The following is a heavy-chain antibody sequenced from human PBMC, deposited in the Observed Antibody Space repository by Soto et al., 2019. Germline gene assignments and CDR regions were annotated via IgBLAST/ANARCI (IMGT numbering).Heavy chain of an antibody. CDR2: VYWDDDK. J-gene: IGHJ5*02. CDR1: GFSLNTRGVG. V-gene: IGHV2-5*02. Sequence: QITLKESGPPLVKPTQTLTLTCTISGFSLNTRGVGVGWIRQPPGKALEWLALVYWDDDKRYSPSLKNRLTINKDTSKKQVVLTMADMGPVDTATYYCAHRAVTNWFDPWGQGTLVTVSS. CDR3: AHRAVTNWFDP. D-gene: IGHD4-17*01.